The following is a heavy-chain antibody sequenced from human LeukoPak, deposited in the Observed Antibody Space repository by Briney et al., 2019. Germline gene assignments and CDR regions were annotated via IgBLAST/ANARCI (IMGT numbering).Heavy chain of an antibody. J-gene: IGHJ6*03. D-gene: IGHD6-19*01. Sequence: GASVKVSCKASGYTFTSYYMHWVRQAPGQGLEWMGIINPSGGSTSYAQKFQGRVTISRNTSITTAYMELSSLRSEDTAVYYCARRAVGNSHYYYMDVWGRGTTVSVSS. CDR2: INPSGGST. V-gene: IGHV1-46*01. CDR1: GYTFTSYY. CDR3: ARRAVGNSHYYYMDV.